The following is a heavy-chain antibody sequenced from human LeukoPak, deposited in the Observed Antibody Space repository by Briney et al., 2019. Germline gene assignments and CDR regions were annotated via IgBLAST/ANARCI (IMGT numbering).Heavy chain of an antibody. CDR2: ITGSDGRT. V-gene: IGHV3-23*01. CDR1: GFTFSSYA. J-gene: IGHJ4*02. Sequence: GGSLRLSCSASGFTFSSYAMSWVRQAPGKGLEWVSAITGSDGRTWYPDSVKGRLTVSRDNSKNTLYLQMNGLRAEDTAVYYCAKSHPDILPGYYIFGYWGQGTLVTVSS. CDR3: AKSHPDILPGYYIFGY. D-gene: IGHD3-9*01.